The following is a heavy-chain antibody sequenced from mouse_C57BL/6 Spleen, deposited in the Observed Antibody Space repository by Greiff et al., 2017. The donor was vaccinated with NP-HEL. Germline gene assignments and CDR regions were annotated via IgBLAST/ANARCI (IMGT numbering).Heavy chain of an antibody. V-gene: IGHV1-63*01. CDR3: ARWGYDYGYYYARDY. CDR2: IYPGGGYT. Sequence: VQLQQSGAELVRPGTSVKMSCKASGYTFTNYWIGWAKQRPGHGLEWIGDIYPGGGYTNYNEKFKGKATLTADKSSSTAYMQFSSLTSEDSVVYYCARWGYDYGYYYARDYWGQGTSDTVSS. J-gene: IGHJ4*01. CDR1: GYTFTNYW. D-gene: IGHD2-4*01.